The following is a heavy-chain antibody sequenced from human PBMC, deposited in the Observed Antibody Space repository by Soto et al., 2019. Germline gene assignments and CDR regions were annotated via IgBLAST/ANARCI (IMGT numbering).Heavy chain of an antibody. CDR1: GDSVSSNSAA. V-gene: IGHV6-1*01. Sequence: PSQTLSLTCAISGDSVSSNSAAWNWIRRSPSRGLEWLGRAYYRSQWYYDSAVSVKSRITVIPDTSKNQFSLHLSSVTPEDTAIYYCPKQRGGSRTYNGLDVWGQGTTVTVSS. D-gene: IGHD2-15*01. CDR3: PKQRGGSRTYNGLDV. CDR2: AYYRSQWYY. J-gene: IGHJ6*02.